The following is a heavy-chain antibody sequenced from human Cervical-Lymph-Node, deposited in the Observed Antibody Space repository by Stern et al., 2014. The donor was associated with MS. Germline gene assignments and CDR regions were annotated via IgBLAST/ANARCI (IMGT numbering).Heavy chain of an antibody. J-gene: IGHJ5*02. CDR2: ISYDGSNK. V-gene: IGHV3-30*04. D-gene: IGHD1-7*01. Sequence: QVQLVESGGGVVQPGRSLRLSCAASGFTFSSYAMHWVRQAPGKGLEWVAVISYDGSNKYYADSVKGRFTISRDNSKNTLYLQMNSLRAEDTAVYYCASPALEAVLELELLSWFDPWGQGTLVTVSS. CDR1: GFTFSSYA. CDR3: ASPALEAVLELELLSWFDP.